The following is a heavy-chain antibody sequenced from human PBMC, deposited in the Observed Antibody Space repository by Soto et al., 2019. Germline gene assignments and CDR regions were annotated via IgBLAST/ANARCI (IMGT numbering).Heavy chain of an antibody. CDR2: INPSGGST. CDR1: GYTFTSYY. J-gene: IGHJ6*02. D-gene: IGHD3-3*01. Sequence: ASVKVSCKASGYTFTSYYMHWVRQAPGQGLEWMGIINPSGGSTSYARKFQGRVTMTRDTSTSTVYMELSSLRSEDTAVYYCARGAGYDFWSGYYTRGRYYYYGMDVWGQGTTVTVSS. V-gene: IGHV1-46*01. CDR3: ARGAGYDFWSGYYTRGRYYYYGMDV.